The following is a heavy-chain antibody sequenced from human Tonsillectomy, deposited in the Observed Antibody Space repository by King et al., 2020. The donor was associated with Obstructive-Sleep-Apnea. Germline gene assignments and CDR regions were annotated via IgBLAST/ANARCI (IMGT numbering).Heavy chain of an antibody. D-gene: IGHD6-13*01. J-gene: IGHJ4*02. CDR2: INWNSGII. CDR3: AKDMSSGWYGPSDS. Sequence: VQLVESGGGLVQPGRSLRLSCAASGFTFDDYAIHWVRQAPGKGLEWVSGINWNSGIIGYADSVKGRFTISRDNAKNSVYLQMNRLRPEDTALYYCAKDMSSGWYGPSDSWGQGTLVTVSS. V-gene: IGHV3-9*01. CDR1: GFTFDDYA.